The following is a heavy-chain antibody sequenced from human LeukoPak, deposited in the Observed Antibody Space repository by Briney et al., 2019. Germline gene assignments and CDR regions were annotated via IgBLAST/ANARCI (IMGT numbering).Heavy chain of an antibody. CDR2: IYYSGST. Sequence: KPSETLSLTCTVSGGSISSYYWSWIRQPPGKGLEWIGYIYYSGSTSYNPSLKSRVTISVDKSKNQFSLKLSSATAADTAVYYCGREGIPYSPSPYYFDYWGQGNLVTVSS. V-gene: IGHV4-59*01. J-gene: IGHJ4*02. CDR3: GREGIPYSPSPYYFDY. CDR1: GGSISSYY. D-gene: IGHD3-9*01.